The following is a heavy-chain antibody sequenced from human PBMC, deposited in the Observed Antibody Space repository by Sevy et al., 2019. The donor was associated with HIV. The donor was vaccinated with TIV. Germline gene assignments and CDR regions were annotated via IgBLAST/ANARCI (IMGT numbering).Heavy chain of an antibody. CDR3: ARGIRGKGGY. CDR1: GGSFSGYY. Sequence: SETLSLTCAVYGGSFSGYYWSWIRQPPGKGLEWIGEINHSGSTNYNPSLKSRVTISVDTSKNQFSLKLSSVTAADTAVYYCARGIRGKGGYWGQGTLVTVSS. D-gene: IGHD3-16*01. CDR2: INHSGST. V-gene: IGHV4-34*01. J-gene: IGHJ4*02.